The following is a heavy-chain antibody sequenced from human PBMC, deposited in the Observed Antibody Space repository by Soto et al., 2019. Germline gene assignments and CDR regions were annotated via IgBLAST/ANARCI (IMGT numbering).Heavy chain of an antibody. J-gene: IGHJ5*02. CDR3: ARHFSSHLLAVNWFDP. Sequence: PSATVSLTCAVSAGSVSGYHWSWIRQPPGKGLEWIAIIFFNDATYYQPSLKSRVTTSVDSSKNHRSLRLTSVTAADTAVYYCARHFSSHLLAVNWFDPWGQGTLVTVHS. CDR1: AGSVSGYH. V-gene: IGHV4-34*12. CDR2: IFFNDAT. D-gene: IGHD3-3*02.